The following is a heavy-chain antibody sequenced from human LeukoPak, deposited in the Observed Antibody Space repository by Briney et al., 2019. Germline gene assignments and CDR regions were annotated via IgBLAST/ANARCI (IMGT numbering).Heavy chain of an antibody. D-gene: IGHD2-2*02. CDR3: ARDPLPINYCSSTSCYRYYFDY. J-gene: IGHJ4*02. CDR2: INPSGGST. V-gene: IGHV1-46*03. Sequence: GASVKVSCKASGYTFTSYYMHWARQAPGQGLEWMGIINPSGGSTSYAQKFQGRVTMTRDTSTSTVYMELSSLRSEDTAVYYCARDPLPINYCSSTSCYRYYFDYWGQGTLVTVSS. CDR1: GYTFTSYY.